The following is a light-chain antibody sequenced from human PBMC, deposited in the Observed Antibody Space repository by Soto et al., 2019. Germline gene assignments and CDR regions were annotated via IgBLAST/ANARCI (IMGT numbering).Light chain of an antibody. J-gene: IGKJ1*01. CDR2: WAS. CDR1: QNILYSSNNKNY. Sequence: DIVMTQSPDSLAVSLGERATINCKSSQNILYSSNNKNYLAWYKQKPGQPPKLLISWASTREFGVPDRFSGSGSGTDFTLTIASLQAEDVAVYYCQQYYGSPPRTFGQGTKVEIK. V-gene: IGKV4-1*01. CDR3: QQYYGSPPRT.